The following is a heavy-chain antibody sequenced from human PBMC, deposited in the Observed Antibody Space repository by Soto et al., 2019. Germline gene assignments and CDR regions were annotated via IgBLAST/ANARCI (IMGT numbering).Heavy chain of an antibody. V-gene: IGHV3-23*01. CDR3: ARPHSDFWIGSEY. CDR2: INDNGVTT. Sequence: GGSLRLSCAASGFSFTSYAMSWVRQAPGKGLEWVSAINDNGVTTYYADSVKGRFTISRDNSKNTLYLQMNTLRAEDTARYCCARPHSDFWIGSEYWGQGTLVTVSS. D-gene: IGHD3-3*01. J-gene: IGHJ4*02. CDR1: GFSFTSYA.